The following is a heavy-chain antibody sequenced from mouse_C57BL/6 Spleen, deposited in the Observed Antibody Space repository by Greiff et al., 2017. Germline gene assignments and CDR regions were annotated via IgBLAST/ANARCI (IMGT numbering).Heavy chain of an antibody. CDR2: INPNNGGT. CDR3: ARYFYYYGSSAWFAY. J-gene: IGHJ3*01. D-gene: IGHD1-1*01. Sequence: VQLQQSGPELVKPGASVKISCKASGYTFTDYYMNWVKQSHGKSLAWIGDINPNNGGTSYNQKFKGKATLTVDKSSSTAYMELRSLTSEDSAVYYCARYFYYYGSSAWFAYWGQGTLVTVSA. V-gene: IGHV1-26*01. CDR1: GYTFTDYY.